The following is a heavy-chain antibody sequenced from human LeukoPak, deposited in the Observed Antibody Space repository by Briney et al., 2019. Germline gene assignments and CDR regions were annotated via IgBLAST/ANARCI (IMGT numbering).Heavy chain of an antibody. CDR3: ARDNSVGDIAWWFDP. Sequence: PGGSLRLSCAASGFTFSSYEMNWVRQAPGKGLEGVSYISSSSSYIYYADSVKGRFNISRDNAKNSLYLQMICLRAEDTAVYYCARDNSVGDIAWWFDPWGQGTLVTVSS. D-gene: IGHD3-16*02. V-gene: IGHV3-21*05. J-gene: IGHJ5*02. CDR1: GFTFSSYE. CDR2: ISSSSSYI.